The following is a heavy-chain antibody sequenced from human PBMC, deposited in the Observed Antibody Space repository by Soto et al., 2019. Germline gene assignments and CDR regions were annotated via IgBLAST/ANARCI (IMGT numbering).Heavy chain of an antibody. J-gene: IGHJ5*02. CDR2: IYYSGST. CDR3: ARDDEYSSSPCGFDP. V-gene: IGHV4-59*01. CDR1: GGSISSYY. Sequence: PSETLSLTCTVSGGSISSYYWSWIRQPPGKGLEWIGYIYYSGSTNYNPSLKSRVTISVDTSKNQFSLKLSSVTAADTAVYYCARDDEYSSSPCGFDPWGQGTLVTVSS. D-gene: IGHD6-6*01.